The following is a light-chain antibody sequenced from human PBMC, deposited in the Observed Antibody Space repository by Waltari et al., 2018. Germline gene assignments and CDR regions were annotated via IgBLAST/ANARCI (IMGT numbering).Light chain of an antibody. V-gene: IGKV3-20*01. CDR3: QQYDIAPLT. Sequence: EIVLTQSPGTLSLSPGERATLSRRASQTVRTTYLAWYQQKPGQAPTLLIYGASSRATGSPDRFSGSGSGTDFSLTISSLEPEDFAVYYCQQYDIAPLTFGGGTKVEIK. CDR1: QTVRTTY. J-gene: IGKJ4*01. CDR2: GAS.